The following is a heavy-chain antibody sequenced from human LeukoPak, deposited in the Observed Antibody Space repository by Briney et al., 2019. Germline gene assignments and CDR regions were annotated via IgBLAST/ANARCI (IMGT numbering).Heavy chain of an antibody. D-gene: IGHD4-17*01. Sequence: GGSLRPSCAASGFTFSSYSMNWVRQAPGKGLEWVSSISSSSSYIYYADSVKGRFTISRDNAKNSLYLQMNSLRAEDTAVYYCAREDYGDFPFDYWGQGTLVTVSS. CDR3: AREDYGDFPFDY. J-gene: IGHJ4*02. CDR1: GFTFSSYS. CDR2: ISSSSSYI. V-gene: IGHV3-21*01.